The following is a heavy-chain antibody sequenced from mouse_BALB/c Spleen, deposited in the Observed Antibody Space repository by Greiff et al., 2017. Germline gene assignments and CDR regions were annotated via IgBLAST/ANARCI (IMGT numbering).Heavy chain of an antibody. CDR1: GYTFTSYW. CDR2: IYPGNSDT. V-gene: IGHV1-5*01. D-gene: IGHD1-1*01. Sequence: EVQLQQSGTVLARPGASVKMSCKASGYTFTSYWMHWVKQRPGQGLEWIGAIYPGNSDTSYNQKFKGKAKLTAVTSTSTAYMELSSLTNEDSAVYYCTRGGYYGSSSYYAMDYWGQGTSVTVSS. CDR3: TRGGYYGSSSYYAMDY. J-gene: IGHJ4*01.